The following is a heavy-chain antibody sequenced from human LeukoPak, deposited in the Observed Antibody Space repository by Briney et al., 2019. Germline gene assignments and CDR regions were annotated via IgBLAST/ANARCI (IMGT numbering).Heavy chain of an antibody. CDR1: GYSISSGHY. CDR3: ARSYGDYSELEH. D-gene: IGHD4-17*01. V-gene: IGHV4-38-2*02. J-gene: IGHJ5*02. CDR2: IYSSGST. Sequence: SETLSLTCTVSGYSISSGHYWAWIRQPPGKGLEWIGTIYSSGSTNYNPSLKSRVTISVDKSKNQFSLKLSSVTAADTAVYYCARSYGDYSELEHWGQGTLVTVSS.